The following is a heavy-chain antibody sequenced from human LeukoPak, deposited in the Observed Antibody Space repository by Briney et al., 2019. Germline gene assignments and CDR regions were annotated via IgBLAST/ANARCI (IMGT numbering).Heavy chain of an antibody. D-gene: IGHD1-20*01. CDR1: RGSFSGYY. Sequence: SETLSLTSAVYRGSFSGYYWSSIREPPGGGLERIGDINDGGSASSNPSLKSRVTMSVDTSKNQFSLILTSVTAADTAIYYCARAPDNWSWFDPWGEGTLVSVSS. CDR2: INDGGSA. CDR3: ARAPDNWSWFDP. J-gene: IGHJ5*02. V-gene: IGHV4-34*01.